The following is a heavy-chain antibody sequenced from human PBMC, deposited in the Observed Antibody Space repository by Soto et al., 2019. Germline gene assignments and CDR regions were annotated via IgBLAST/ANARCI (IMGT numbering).Heavy chain of an antibody. CDR1: GFTFSGSA. Sequence: GGSLRLSCAASGFTFSGSAMHWVRQASGKGLEWVGRIRSKANSYATAYAASVKGRFTISRDDSKNTAYLQMNSLKTEDTAVYYCTRLKSPMGPGYSYGYGSWFDPWGQGT. D-gene: IGHD5-18*01. CDR3: TRLKSPMGPGYSYGYGSWFDP. V-gene: IGHV3-73*01. J-gene: IGHJ5*02. CDR2: IRSKANSYAT.